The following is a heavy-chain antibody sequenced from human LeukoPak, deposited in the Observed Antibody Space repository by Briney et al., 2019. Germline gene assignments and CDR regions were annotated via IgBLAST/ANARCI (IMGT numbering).Heavy chain of an antibody. CDR3: ARHEQLARRAFDY. D-gene: IGHD6-6*01. V-gene: IGHV4-34*01. CDR2: INHSGST. CDR1: GGSFSGYY. Sequence: PSETLSLTCAVYGGSFSGYYWSWIRQPPGKGLEWIGEINHSGSTNYNPSLKSRVTISVDTSKNQFSLKLSSVTAADTAVYYCARHEQLARRAFDYWGQGTLVTVSS. J-gene: IGHJ4*02.